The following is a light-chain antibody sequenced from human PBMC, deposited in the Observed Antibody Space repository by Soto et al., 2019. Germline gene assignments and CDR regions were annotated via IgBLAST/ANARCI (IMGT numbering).Light chain of an antibody. CDR3: QQRSNWSIT. CDR2: GAS. J-gene: IGKJ5*01. V-gene: IGKV3D-20*02. CDR1: QSLSDTW. Sequence: EVVLTQSLGTLSLSPGERATLSCLASQSLSDTWLAWYQQKPGQAPKLLIYGASSRATDTPDRFSGSGSGTDFTLTISSLEPEDFAVYYCQQRSNWSITFGQGTRLEIK.